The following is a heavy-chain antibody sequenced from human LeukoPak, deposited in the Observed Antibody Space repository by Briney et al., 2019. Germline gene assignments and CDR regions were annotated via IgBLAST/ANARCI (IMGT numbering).Heavy chain of an antibody. J-gene: IGHJ3*02. Sequence: PGGSLRLSCAASGFTFSSYWMHWVRQGPGKGLEWVSYISSSGSIIYYADSVKGRFTISRDNAKNSLYLQMNSLRAEDTAVYYCARDFCSSTSCYEDAFDIWGQGTMVTVSS. D-gene: IGHD2-2*01. CDR3: ARDFCSSTSCYEDAFDI. V-gene: IGHV3-48*04. CDR1: GFTFSSYW. CDR2: ISSSGSII.